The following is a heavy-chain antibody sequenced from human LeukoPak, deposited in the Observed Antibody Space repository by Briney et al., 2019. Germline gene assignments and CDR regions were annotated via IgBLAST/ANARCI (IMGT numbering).Heavy chain of an antibody. CDR1: QYSLTSYW. CDR3: GRVSVGSVDY. V-gene: IGHV5-51*01. CDR2: IYPGDSET. J-gene: IGHJ4*02. D-gene: IGHD3-10*01. Sequence: ESRNLSWKGSQYSLTSYWIASVRRMPGKRLEWRGIIYPGDSETSHSPSFQVQVTISADKSISTAHLQWTSLKASHTAMYYYGRVSVGSVDYWGQGTEVSVSS.